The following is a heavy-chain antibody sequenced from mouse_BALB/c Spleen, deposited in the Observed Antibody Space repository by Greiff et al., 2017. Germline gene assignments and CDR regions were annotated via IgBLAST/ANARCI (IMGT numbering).Heavy chain of an antibody. V-gene: IGHV1-61*01. Sequence: QVQLQQPGAELVRPGASVKLSCKASGYSFTSYWMNWVKQRPGQGLEWIGMIHPSDSETRLNQKFKDKATLTVDKSSSTAYMQLSSPTSEDSAVYYCAREGAYYRYDGRGAWFAYWGQGTLVTVSA. CDR3: AREGAYYRYDGRGAWFAY. D-gene: IGHD2-14*01. CDR1: GYSFTSYW. J-gene: IGHJ3*01. CDR2: IHPSDSET.